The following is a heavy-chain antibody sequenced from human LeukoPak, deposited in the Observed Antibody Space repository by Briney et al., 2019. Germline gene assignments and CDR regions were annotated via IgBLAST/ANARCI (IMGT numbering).Heavy chain of an antibody. D-gene: IGHD5-12*01. CDR2: FHYSGST. Sequence: SETLSLTCTVSGASISSHYWSWIRQPPGKGLECIGYFHYSGSTNYNPSLKSRVTISVDTSRKQFSLKLNSVTAADTAIYYCARLGLPNAFDIWGQGTMVTVSS. CDR1: GASISSHY. V-gene: IGHV4-59*08. J-gene: IGHJ3*02. CDR3: ARLGLPNAFDI.